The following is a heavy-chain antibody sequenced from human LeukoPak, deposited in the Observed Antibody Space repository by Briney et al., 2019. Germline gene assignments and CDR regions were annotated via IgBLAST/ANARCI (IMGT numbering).Heavy chain of an antibody. D-gene: IGHD3-10*01. CDR1: GYTFTGYY. CDR2: INPNSGGT. V-gene: IGHV1-2*02. J-gene: IGHJ4*02. CDR3: ARDIEWFGEFLTDY. Sequence: ASVKASCKASGYTFTGYYMHWVRQAPGQGLEWMGWINPNSGGTNYAQKFQGRVTMTRDTSISTAYMELSRLRSDDTAVYYCARDIEWFGEFLTDYWGQGTLVTVSS.